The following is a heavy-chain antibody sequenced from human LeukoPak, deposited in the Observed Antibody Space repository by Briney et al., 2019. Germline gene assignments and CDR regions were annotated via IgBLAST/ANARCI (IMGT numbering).Heavy chain of an antibody. CDR2: IRYDGSNK. CDR3: AKGSNKDDSSGYYPDYFDY. D-gene: IGHD3-22*01. J-gene: IGHJ4*02. V-gene: IGHV3-30*02. Sequence: GGSLRLSCAASGFTFSSYGMHWVRQAPGKGLEWVAFIRYDGSNKYYADSVKGRFTISRDNSKNTLYLQMNSLRAEDTAVYYCAKGSNKDDSSGYYPDYFDYWGQGTLVTVSS. CDR1: GFTFSSYG.